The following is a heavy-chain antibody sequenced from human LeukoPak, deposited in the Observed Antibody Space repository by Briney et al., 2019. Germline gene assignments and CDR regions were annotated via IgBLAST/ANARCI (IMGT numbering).Heavy chain of an antibody. CDR1: GGSISSYY. Sequence: PSETLSLTCTVSGGSISSYYWSWIRQPAGKGLEWIGRIYTSGSTNYNPSLKSRVTMSVDTSKNQFSLKLSSVTAADTAVYYCARASMTTVTTARAFDYWGQGTLVTVSS. CDR3: ARASMTTVTTARAFDY. CDR2: IYTSGST. D-gene: IGHD4-17*01. V-gene: IGHV4-4*07. J-gene: IGHJ4*02.